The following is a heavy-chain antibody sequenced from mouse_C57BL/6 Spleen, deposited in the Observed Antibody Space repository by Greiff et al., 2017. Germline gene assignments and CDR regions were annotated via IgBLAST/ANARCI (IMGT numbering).Heavy chain of an antibody. CDR1: GFTFSDYY. CDR2: INYDGSST. Sequence: EVNVVESEGGLVQPGSSMKLSCTASGFTFSDYYMAWVRQVPEKGLEWVANINYDGSSTYYLDSLKSRFIISRDNAKNILYLQMSSLKSEDTATYYCARVRDGYFDDWGQGTTLTVSS. J-gene: IGHJ2*01. D-gene: IGHD2-3*01. V-gene: IGHV5-16*01. CDR3: ARVRDGYFDD.